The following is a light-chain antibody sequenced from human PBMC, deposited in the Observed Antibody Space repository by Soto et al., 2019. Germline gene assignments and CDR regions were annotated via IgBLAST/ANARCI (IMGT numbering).Light chain of an antibody. CDR1: QDIKNF. Sequence: DIQMTQSPSSLSASVGDRVTITCRASQDIKNFLNWYRQRPGKAPELLIYSASTLQSGVPSRFTGRGSGTTVTLTITSLQPEDSATYYCQQSHSIPLTFGGGTKVQI. J-gene: IGKJ4*01. V-gene: IGKV1-39*01. CDR2: SAS. CDR3: QQSHSIPLT.